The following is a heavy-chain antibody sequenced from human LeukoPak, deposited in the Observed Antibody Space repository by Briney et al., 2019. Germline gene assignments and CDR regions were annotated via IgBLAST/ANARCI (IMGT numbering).Heavy chain of an antibody. CDR3: ARVQLGVSSSYYYYYMDV. Sequence: SETLSLTCTVSGYSISSGYYWGWIRQPPGKGLEWIGSIYHSGSTYYSPSLKSRVTISVDTSKNQFSLKLSSVTAADTAVYYCARVQLGVSSSYYYYYMDVWGKGTTVTVSS. D-gene: IGHD6-6*01. J-gene: IGHJ6*03. CDR1: GYSISSGYY. V-gene: IGHV4-38-2*02. CDR2: IYHSGST.